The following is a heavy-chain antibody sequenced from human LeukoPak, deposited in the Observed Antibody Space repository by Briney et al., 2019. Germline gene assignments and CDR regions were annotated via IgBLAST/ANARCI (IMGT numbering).Heavy chain of an antibody. Sequence: SETLSLTCAVSGGSISSSNWWSWVRQPPGKGLEWIGEIYHSGSTNYNPSLKSRVTISVDKSKNQFSLKLSSVTAADTAAYYCARDSSASGSQVFDIWGQGTMVTVSS. J-gene: IGHJ3*02. D-gene: IGHD3-10*01. CDR1: GGSISSSNW. CDR2: IYHSGST. V-gene: IGHV4-4*02. CDR3: ARDSSASGSQVFDI.